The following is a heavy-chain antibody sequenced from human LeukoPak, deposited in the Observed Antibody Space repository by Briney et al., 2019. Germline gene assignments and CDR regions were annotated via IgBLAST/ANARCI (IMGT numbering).Heavy chain of an antibody. Sequence: GGSMRLSCAGSGYTLGEHGMNWVRQAAGKGLEWVAGLNPNGGNIGYADSGKGRFTISRDHAKNSLYLQMNSLRTEDTGLYYCARDRSYGAFQAWGQGALVTVSS. J-gene: IGHJ5*02. D-gene: IGHD1-26*01. CDR3: ARDRSYGAFQA. V-gene: IGHV3-20*04. CDR1: GYTLGEHG. CDR2: LNPNGGNI.